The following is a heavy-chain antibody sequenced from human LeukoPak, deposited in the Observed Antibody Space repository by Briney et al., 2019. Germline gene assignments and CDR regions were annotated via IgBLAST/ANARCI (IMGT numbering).Heavy chain of an antibody. CDR1: GDSISSTAYY. Sequence: PSETLSLTCTVSGDSISSTAYYWGWSRQPPGKGLEWLGMIHFSGTIYNNPSLMSRVTISVDTSKNQFSLKLTSVTAADTAVYYCTRGFDHAKSGYWGQGTLVTVSS. V-gene: IGHV4-39*01. CDR3: TRGFDHAKSGY. J-gene: IGHJ4*02. CDR2: IHFSGTI. D-gene: IGHD1-14*01.